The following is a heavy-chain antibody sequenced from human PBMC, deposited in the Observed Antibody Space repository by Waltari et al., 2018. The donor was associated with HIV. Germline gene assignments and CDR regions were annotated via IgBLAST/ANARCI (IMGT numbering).Heavy chain of an antibody. Sequence: QVQLVESGGGVVQPGRSRILSCSASGFPSSNFGMHWVRQAPGKGLEWGAVISYDGNNKNYADSVKGRFTISRDNSKNTLYLQMNSLRADDTALYYCVKDRGTFTMINEYWGQGTLVTVSS. CDR1: GFPSSNFG. CDR2: ISYDGNNK. V-gene: IGHV3-30*18. D-gene: IGHD3-22*01. J-gene: IGHJ4*02. CDR3: VKDRGTFTMINEY.